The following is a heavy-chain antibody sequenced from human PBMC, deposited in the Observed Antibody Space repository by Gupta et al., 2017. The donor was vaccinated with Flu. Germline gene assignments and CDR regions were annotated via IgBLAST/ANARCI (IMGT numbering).Heavy chain of an antibody. Sequence: QVQLQQWGAGLLKPSETLSLTCAVYGGSFSGYYWSWIRQPPGKGLEWIGEINHSGSTNYNPSLKSRVTISVDTSKNQFSLKLSSVTAADTAVYYCARGVYGDYGWFDPWGQGTLVTVSS. V-gene: IGHV4-34*01. CDR1: GGSFSGYY. D-gene: IGHD4-17*01. CDR3: ARGVYGDYGWFDP. J-gene: IGHJ5*02. CDR2: INHSGST.